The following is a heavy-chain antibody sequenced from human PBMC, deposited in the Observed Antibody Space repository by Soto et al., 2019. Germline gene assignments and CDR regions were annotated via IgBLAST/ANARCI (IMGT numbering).Heavy chain of an antibody. CDR3: ARWSYLDY. D-gene: IGHD3-10*01. V-gene: IGHV3-23*01. Sequence: GGSLRLSCAASGFSFGSYALSWVRQAPGKGLEWVSTISGSDGKTFYADSVKGRFSISRDTSQSTLYLQMNSLRADDTAIYYCARWSYLDYWGQGTRVTVFS. J-gene: IGHJ4*02. CDR1: GFSFGSYA. CDR2: ISGSDGKT.